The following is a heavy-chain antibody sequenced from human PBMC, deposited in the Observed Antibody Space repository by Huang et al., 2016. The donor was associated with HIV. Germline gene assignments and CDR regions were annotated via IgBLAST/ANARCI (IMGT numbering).Heavy chain of an antibody. CDR2: IYYSGNT. D-gene: IGHD6-13*01. V-gene: IGHV4-39*01. CDR1: GGSISTSTYY. CDR3: ARQRQQLVDS. Sequence: QLQLQESGPGLVKPSETLSFTCAVSGGSISTSTYYWGWIRQPPGKGLEWVGHIYYSGNTNYRPSLKRRVTLSVDTSKNQFSLKLSSVTAADTAVYYCARQRQQLVDSWGQGTLVTVSS. J-gene: IGHJ4*02.